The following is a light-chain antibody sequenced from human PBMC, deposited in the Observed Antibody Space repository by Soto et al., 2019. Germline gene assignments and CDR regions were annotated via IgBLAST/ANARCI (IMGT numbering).Light chain of an antibody. V-gene: IGKV4-1*01. Sequence: DILMTQSPASLTVSLGERATINCKSSQTFLYSSNNKNYLAWYQQKPGQPPKLLIYWASIRESGVPDRFSGSGSETDFTLTISSLQAEDVAVYYCQQYYVTPLTFGQGTKVDIK. CDR3: QQYYVTPLT. CDR1: QTFLYSSNNKNY. CDR2: WAS. J-gene: IGKJ1*01.